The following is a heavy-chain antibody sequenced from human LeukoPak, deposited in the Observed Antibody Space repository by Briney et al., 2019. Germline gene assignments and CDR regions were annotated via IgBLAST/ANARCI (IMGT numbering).Heavy chain of an antibody. D-gene: IGHD2-15*01. V-gene: IGHV3-30*03. Sequence: GGSLRLSCAASGFTFSTYDMHWVRQAPGKGLEWVAVISFDGSNKYYADSVKGRFTISRDNSKNTLYLQMNSLRAEDTAVYYCARDLCSGGSCSFDYWGQGTLVTVSS. CDR1: GFTFSTYD. J-gene: IGHJ4*02. CDR3: ARDLCSGGSCSFDY. CDR2: ISFDGSNK.